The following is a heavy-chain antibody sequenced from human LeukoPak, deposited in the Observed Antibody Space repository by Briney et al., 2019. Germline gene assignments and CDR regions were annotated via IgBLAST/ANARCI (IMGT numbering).Heavy chain of an antibody. J-gene: IGHJ5*02. CDR3: ARGGIAARPNWFDP. CDR1: GRSLSGYY. CDR2: INHSGSN. V-gene: IGHV4-34*01. D-gene: IGHD6-6*01. Sequence: SEPLSLTCGVYGRSLSGYYWSWIRQPPGKGLEWIGEINHSGSNNYHPSLKSRVTISVDTSKNQFSLKLSSVTAADTAVYYCARGGIAARPNWFDPWGQGTLVTVSS.